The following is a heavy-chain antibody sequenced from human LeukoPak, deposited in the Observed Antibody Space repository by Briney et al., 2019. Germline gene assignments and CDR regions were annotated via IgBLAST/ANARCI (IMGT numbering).Heavy chain of an antibody. CDR1: GFTFSSYW. CDR3: VREGDYGYFDY. V-gene: IGHV3-7*01. D-gene: IGHD4-17*01. J-gene: IGHJ4*02. CDR2: IKQDGSEK. Sequence: PGGSLRLSCAASGFTFSSYWMSWVRQAPGKGLEWVANIKQDGSEKYYVDSVKGRFTISRDNAKNSLYLQMNSLRAEDTAVYYCVREGDYGYFDYWGQGTLVTVSS.